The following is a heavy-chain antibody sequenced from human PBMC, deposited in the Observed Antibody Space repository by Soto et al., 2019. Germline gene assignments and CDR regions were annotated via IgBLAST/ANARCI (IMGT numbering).Heavy chain of an antibody. CDR1: GFTFSSYS. J-gene: IGHJ5*02. Sequence: EVQLVESGGGLVQPGGSLRLSCAASGFTFSSYSMNWVRQAPGKGLEWVSYISSSSSTIYYADSVKGRFTISRDNAKNSLYLQMNSLRAEDTAVYYCAGESGTLNWFDPWGQRTLVTDSS. CDR3: AGESGTLNWFDP. CDR2: ISSSSSTI. V-gene: IGHV3-48*01. D-gene: IGHD6-25*01.